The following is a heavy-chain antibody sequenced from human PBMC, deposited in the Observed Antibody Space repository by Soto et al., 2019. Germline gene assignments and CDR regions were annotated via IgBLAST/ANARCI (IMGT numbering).Heavy chain of an antibody. J-gene: IGHJ3*02. V-gene: IGHV1-46*01. D-gene: IGHD6-19*01. Sequence: ASVKVSCKASGYTFTSYYMHWVRQAPGQGLEWMGIINPCGGSTSYAQKFQGGVTMTRDTSTSTVYMELSSLRSEDTAVYYCARANVGGWPHDAFDIWGQGTMVTVSS. CDR2: INPCGGST. CDR3: ARANVGGWPHDAFDI. CDR1: GYTFTSYY.